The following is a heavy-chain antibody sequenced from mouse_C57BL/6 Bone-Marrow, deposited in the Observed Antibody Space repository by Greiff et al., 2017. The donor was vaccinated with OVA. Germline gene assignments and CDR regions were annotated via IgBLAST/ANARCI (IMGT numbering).Heavy chain of an antibody. J-gene: IGHJ4*01. CDR1: GFTFTDYY. CDR3: AGPSCGSSYDYAKDG. Sequence: EVHLVESGGGLVQPGGSLSLSCAASGFTFTDYYMSWVRQPPGTALEWLGFIRNKANGYTTEYSASVKGRLTISRDNSQSILYLQMNALRAEDSATYYCAGPSCGSSYDYAKDGWGQGASVTVAT. V-gene: IGHV7-3*01. CDR2: IRNKANGYTT. D-gene: IGHD1-1*01.